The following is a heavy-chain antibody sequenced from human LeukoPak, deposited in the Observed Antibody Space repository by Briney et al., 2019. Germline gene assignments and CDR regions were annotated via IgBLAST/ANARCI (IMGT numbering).Heavy chain of an antibody. CDR2: IFHSGIT. CDR3: ARLTKTSPLGFFYAMDV. CDR1: GGSISGSNW. V-gene: IGHV4-4*02. J-gene: IGHJ6*02. D-gene: IGHD2-2*01. Sequence: KSSETLSLTCAVSGGSISGSNWWTWVRQPPGKGLEWIGEIFHSGITNYNPSLKSRVTISVDKSKNQFSLNLTSVTAADTAVFYCARLTKTSPLGFFYAMDVWGQGTTVTVSS.